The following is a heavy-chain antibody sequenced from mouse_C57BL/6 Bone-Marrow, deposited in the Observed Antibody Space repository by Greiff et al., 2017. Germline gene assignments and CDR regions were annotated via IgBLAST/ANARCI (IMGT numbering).Heavy chain of an antibody. CDR3: ARAGYFDY. CDR1: GYTFTSYW. V-gene: IGHV1-64*01. CDR2: IHPNSGST. Sequence: QVQLKQPGAELVKPGASVKLSCKASGYTFTSYWMHWVKQRPGQGLEWIGMIHPNSGSTNYNEKFKSKATLTVDKSSSTAYMELRSLTSEDSAVYFCARAGYFDYWGQGTTLTVSS. J-gene: IGHJ2*01.